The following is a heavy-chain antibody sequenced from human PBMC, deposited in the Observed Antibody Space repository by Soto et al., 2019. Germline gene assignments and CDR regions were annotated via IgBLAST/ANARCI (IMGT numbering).Heavy chain of an antibody. Sequence: QVQLQESGPGLVKPSQTLSLTCTVSGGSISSGDYYWSWIRQPPGMGLEWIGYIYYSGSTYYNPSLKSRVTISVDTSKNQFSLKLSSVTAADTAVYYCARGHDILTGQVGGMDVWGQGTTVTVSS. J-gene: IGHJ6*02. V-gene: IGHV4-30-4*01. D-gene: IGHD3-9*01. CDR2: IYYSGST. CDR1: GGSISSGDYY. CDR3: ARGHDILTGQVGGMDV.